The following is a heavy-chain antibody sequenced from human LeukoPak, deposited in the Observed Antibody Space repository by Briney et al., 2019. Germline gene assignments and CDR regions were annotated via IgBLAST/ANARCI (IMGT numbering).Heavy chain of an antibody. D-gene: IGHD4-17*01. Sequence: GGSLRLSRAASGFTFSTYAMSWVRQAPGKGLEWVSAISGSGDNTYYADSVKGRFTISRDNSKNTLYLQMNSLRAEDTATYYCAKVYRPYGDFHSFDYWGQGTLVTVSS. CDR2: ISGSGDNT. J-gene: IGHJ4*02. CDR1: GFTFSTYA. CDR3: AKVYRPYGDFHSFDY. V-gene: IGHV3-23*01.